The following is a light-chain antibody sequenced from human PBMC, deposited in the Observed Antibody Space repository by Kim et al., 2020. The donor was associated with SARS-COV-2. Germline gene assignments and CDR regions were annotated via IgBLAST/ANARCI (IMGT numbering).Light chain of an antibody. CDR1: SNDVGGYNY. CDR3: SSYAGSNNWV. J-gene: IGLJ3*02. Sequence: GQSVTISCTGTSNDVGGYNYVSWDQQHPGKAPKLMIYEVSKRPSGVPDRFSGSKSGNTASLTVSGLQAEDEAEYYCSSYAGSNNWVFGGGTQLTVL. V-gene: IGLV2-8*01. CDR2: EVS.